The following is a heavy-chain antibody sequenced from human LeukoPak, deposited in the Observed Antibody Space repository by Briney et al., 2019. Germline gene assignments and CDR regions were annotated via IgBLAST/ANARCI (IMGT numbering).Heavy chain of an antibody. J-gene: IGHJ6*02. V-gene: IGHV1-69*04. CDR1: GGTFSSYA. CDR2: IIPILGIA. CDR3: AMKDYGGNSESYYYYGTDV. D-gene: IGHD4-23*01. Sequence: SVKVSCKASGGTFSSYAISWVRQAPGQGLEWMGRIIPILGIANYAQKFQGRVTITADKSTSTAYMELSSLRSEDTAVYYCAMKDYGGNSESYYYYGTDVWGQGTTVTVSS.